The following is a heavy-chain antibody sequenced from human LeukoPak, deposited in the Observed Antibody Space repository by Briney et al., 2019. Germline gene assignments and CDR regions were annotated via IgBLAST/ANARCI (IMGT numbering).Heavy chain of an antibody. CDR3: ARGTSPFDY. Sequence: SETLSLTCTVSGGSISSGFYYWGWIRQPPGKGLEWIGSIYYSGTTYYNPSLKSRVTMSVDTSKNQFSLKLSSVTAADTAVYYCARGTSPFDYWGQGTLVTVSS. V-gene: IGHV4-39*07. J-gene: IGHJ4*02. CDR1: GGSISSGFYY. D-gene: IGHD3-3*01. CDR2: IYYSGTT.